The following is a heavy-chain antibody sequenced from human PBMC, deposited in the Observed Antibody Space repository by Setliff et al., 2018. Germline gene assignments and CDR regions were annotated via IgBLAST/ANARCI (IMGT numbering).Heavy chain of an antibody. CDR1: GYTFTSHY. J-gene: IGHJ4*02. V-gene: IGHV1-69*05. Sequence: SVNVSCKASGYTFTSHYIHWVRQAPGQGLEWMGGIIPIFGTANYAQKFQGRVTITTDESTSTAYMELSSLRSEDTAVYYCAKRGSSSAFDYWGQGTLVTVSS. D-gene: IGHD6-13*01. CDR3: AKRGSSSAFDY. CDR2: IIPIFGTA.